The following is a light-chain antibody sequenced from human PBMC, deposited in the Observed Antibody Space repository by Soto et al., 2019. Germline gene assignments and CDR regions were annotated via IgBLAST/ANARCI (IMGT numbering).Light chain of an antibody. V-gene: IGKV3-20*01. CDR3: QQYGRSPFT. Sequence: PGDRATLSCRASQSVSSSLTWYQQKPGQAPRLLTYDAPDRVTGTPDRFSGSGSGTDFTLTISRLEPEDFAVYYCQQYGRSPFTVGPGTKVDIK. J-gene: IGKJ3*01. CDR1: QSVSSS. CDR2: DAP.